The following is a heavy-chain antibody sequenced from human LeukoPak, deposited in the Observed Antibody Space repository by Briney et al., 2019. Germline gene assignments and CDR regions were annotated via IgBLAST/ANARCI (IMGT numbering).Heavy chain of an antibody. V-gene: IGHV3-21*01. CDR1: GFPFSLSK. D-gene: IGHD1-14*01. CDR3: LRENHGSSNY. Sequence: GGSLRLSSAASGFPFSLSKVLWGPQAPGKGLEWVSCISSRSTYIFYSDSVRGRLAISRDDARNTLHLQLNSLRAEDTAVYYCLRENHGSSNYCGQGSLVTVSS. J-gene: IGHJ4*02. CDR2: ISSRSTYI.